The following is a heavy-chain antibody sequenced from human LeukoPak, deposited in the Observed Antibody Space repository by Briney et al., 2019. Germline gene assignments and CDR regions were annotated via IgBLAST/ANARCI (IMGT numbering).Heavy chain of an antibody. D-gene: IGHD1-26*01. CDR2: ISYDGSDK. Sequence: PGGSLRLSCAASGFAFSSYDMHWVRQAPGKGLEWVAVISYDGSDKYYVDSVKGGFTISRDNSKNTLYLQMNSLKAEDAAVYYCARVLSGSYDNYFDYWGQGTLVTVSS. V-gene: IGHV3-30*03. CDR3: ARVLSGSYDNYFDY. CDR1: GFAFSSYD. J-gene: IGHJ4*02.